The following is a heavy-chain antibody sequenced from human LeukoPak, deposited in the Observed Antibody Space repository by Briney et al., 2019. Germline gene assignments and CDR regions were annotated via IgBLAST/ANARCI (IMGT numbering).Heavy chain of an antibody. Sequence: PGGSLRLSCAASGFTFSSYSMNWVRQAPGKGLEWVSSISSSSSYIYYADSVTGRFTISRDNAKNSLYLQMKRLRAEDTAVYYCARGSTHFDYWGQGTLVTVSS. V-gene: IGHV3-21*01. CDR1: GFTFSSYS. CDR3: ARGSTHFDY. J-gene: IGHJ4*02. D-gene: IGHD2-2*01. CDR2: ISSSSSYI.